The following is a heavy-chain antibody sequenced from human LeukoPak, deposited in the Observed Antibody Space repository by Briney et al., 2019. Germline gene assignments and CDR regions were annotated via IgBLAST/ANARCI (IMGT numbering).Heavy chain of an antibody. D-gene: IGHD3-9*01. Sequence: VASVKVSCKASGYTFTGYYMHWVRQAPGQGLEWMGWINPNSGGTNYAQKFQGRVTMTRDTSISTAYMELSRLRSDDTAVYYCAGDGGRNEGLLRYFDWTPDGWFDPWGQGTLVIVSS. J-gene: IGHJ5*02. CDR3: AGDGGRNEGLLRYFDWTPDGWFDP. CDR2: INPNSGGT. CDR1: GYTFTGYY. V-gene: IGHV1-2*02.